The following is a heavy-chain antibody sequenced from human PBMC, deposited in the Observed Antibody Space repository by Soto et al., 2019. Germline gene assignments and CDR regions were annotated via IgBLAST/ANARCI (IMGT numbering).Heavy chain of an antibody. Sequence: ASVKVSCKASGYTFTSYYMHCVRQAPGQGLEWMGIINPSGGSTSYAQKFQGRVTMTRDTSTSTVYMELSSLRSEDTAVYYCARDLDRIVGATDYYYYGMDVWGQGTTVTVSS. CDR3: ARDLDRIVGATDYYYYGMDV. CDR2: INPSGGST. V-gene: IGHV1-46*01. CDR1: GYTFTSYY. D-gene: IGHD1-26*01. J-gene: IGHJ6*02.